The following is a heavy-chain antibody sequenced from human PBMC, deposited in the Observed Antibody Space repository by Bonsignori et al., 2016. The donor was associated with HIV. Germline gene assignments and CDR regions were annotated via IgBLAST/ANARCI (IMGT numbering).Heavy chain of an antibody. D-gene: IGHD3-22*01. J-gene: IGHJ4*02. Sequence: GESLKISCAASGFTFSDHWMTWVRQGPGKGLEWVANINQDGSEAHYVDSVKGRLTISRDNAKSSVYLQMNALRVEDTAVYYCARALPRYYYDRSGPHFFEYWGQGALVTVSS. V-gene: IGHV3-7*01. CDR3: ARALPRYYYDRSGPHFFEY. CDR1: GFTFSDHW. CDR2: INQDGSEA.